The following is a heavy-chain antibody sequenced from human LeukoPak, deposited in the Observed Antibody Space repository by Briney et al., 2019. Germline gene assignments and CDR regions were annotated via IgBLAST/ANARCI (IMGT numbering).Heavy chain of an antibody. D-gene: IGHD6-6*01. CDR2: ISGSGGST. CDR1: GFTFSSYA. J-gene: IGHJ6*02. Sequence: GGSLRLSCAASGFTFSSYAMSWVRQAPGKGLEWVSAISGSGGSTYYADSVKGRFTISRDNSKNTLYLQMNSLRAEDTAVYYCAKSIAARPLYYYGMDVWSQGTTVTVSS. V-gene: IGHV3-23*01. CDR3: AKSIAARPLYYYGMDV.